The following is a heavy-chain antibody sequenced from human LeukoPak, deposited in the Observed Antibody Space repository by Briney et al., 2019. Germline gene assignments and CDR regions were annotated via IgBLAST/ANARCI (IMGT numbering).Heavy chain of an antibody. CDR1: GFTFSNAR. CDR2: IKSKTDGGTT. CDR3: TTGIAAAGNHDY. D-gene: IGHD6-13*01. Sequence: GGSLRLSCAASGFTFSNARMSWVRQAPGKGLEWVGRIKSKTDGGTTDYAAPVKGRITISRDDSKNTLYLQMNSLKTEDTAVYYCTTGIAAAGNHDYWGQGTLVTVSS. V-gene: IGHV3-15*01. J-gene: IGHJ4*02.